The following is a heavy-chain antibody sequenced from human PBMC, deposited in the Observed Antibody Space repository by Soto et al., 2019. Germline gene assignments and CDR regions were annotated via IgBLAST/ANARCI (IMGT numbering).Heavy chain of an antibody. J-gene: IGHJ6*02. V-gene: IGHV3-30*18. CDR2: ISYDGSNK. D-gene: IGHD3-22*01. Sequence: GGSLRLSCAASGFTFSSYGMHWFRQAPGKGLEWVAVISYDGSNKYYADSVKGRFTISRDNSKNTLYLQMNSLRAEDTAVYYCAKSYYYDSSGSIMDVWGQGTTVTVSS. CDR3: AKSYYYDSSGSIMDV. CDR1: GFTFSSYG.